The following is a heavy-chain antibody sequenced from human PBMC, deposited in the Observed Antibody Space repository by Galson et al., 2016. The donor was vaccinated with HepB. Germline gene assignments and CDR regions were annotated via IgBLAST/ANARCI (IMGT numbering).Heavy chain of an antibody. J-gene: IGHJ6*02. D-gene: IGHD3-10*01. CDR3: AKDRLAAPYYYYVMDV. Sequence: SLRLSCAASGFTFSNYGMHWVRQAPGKGLEWVALISYDGINSYYADSLKGRFTISRDNSKNTLYLQMNSLRAEDTGVYYCAKDRLAAPYYYYVMDVWGQGTTVTASS. CDR2: ISYDGINS. CDR1: GFTFSNYG. V-gene: IGHV3-30*18.